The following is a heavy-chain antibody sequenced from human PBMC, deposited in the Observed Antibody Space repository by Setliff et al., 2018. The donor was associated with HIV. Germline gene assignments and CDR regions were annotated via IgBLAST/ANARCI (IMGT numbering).Heavy chain of an antibody. CDR1: GGSINDERYY. Sequence: SETLSLTCSVSGGSINDERYYWSWIRQPPGKGLEWIGEINHSGSTNYNPSLKSRVTISVDTSENQFSLKLSSVTAADTAVYYCARRLGATVFYYFDYWGQGTLVTVSS. CDR2: INHSGST. D-gene: IGHD3-16*01. CDR3: ARRLGATVFYYFDY. J-gene: IGHJ4*02. V-gene: IGHV4-39*07.